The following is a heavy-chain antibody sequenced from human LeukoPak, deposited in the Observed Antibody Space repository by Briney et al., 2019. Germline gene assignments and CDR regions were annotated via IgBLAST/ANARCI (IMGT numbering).Heavy chain of an antibody. V-gene: IGHV3-30*02. CDR3: GRECSDKSPGAFDI. Sequence: GESLKLSCAASGFTFSNYGMHWVRQAPGKGLEWVAFIQNHGNTEYYADSVKGRFTISRDNSRNKFYLEMNSLGVEDTAVYYCGRECSDKSPGAFDIRGQGTGVTVSS. CDR2: IQNHGNTE. D-gene: IGHD2-15*01. J-gene: IGHJ3*02. CDR1: GFTFSNYG.